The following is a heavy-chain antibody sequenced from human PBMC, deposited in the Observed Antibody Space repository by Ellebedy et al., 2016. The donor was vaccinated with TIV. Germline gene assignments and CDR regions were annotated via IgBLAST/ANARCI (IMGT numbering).Heavy chain of an antibody. V-gene: IGHV3-74*01. J-gene: IGHJ4*02. D-gene: IGHD3-10*01. CDR3: ARDITMVRGVPGGY. Sequence: GESLKISCAASGFIFSSYWMHWVRQAPGKGLVWVSRINSDGSSTSYADSVKGRFTISRDNAKNTLYLQMNSLRAEDTAVYYCARDITMVRGVPGGYWGQGTLVTVSS. CDR2: INSDGSST. CDR1: GFIFSSYW.